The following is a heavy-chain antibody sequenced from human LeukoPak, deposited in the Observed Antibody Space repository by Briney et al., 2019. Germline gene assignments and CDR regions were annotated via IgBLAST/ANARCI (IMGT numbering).Heavy chain of an antibody. Sequence: PGGSLRLSCAASGFTFSSYSMKWVRPAPGKGLVWVSYTSSSSSNIYYADSVKGRFTISRDNAKNSLYLQMNSLRAEDTAVYYCARVWVRGVIIRAPSYYMDVWGKGTTVTVSS. CDR1: GFTFSSYS. V-gene: IGHV3-48*01. CDR3: ARVWVRGVIIRAPSYYMDV. J-gene: IGHJ6*03. CDR2: TSSSSSNI. D-gene: IGHD3-10*01.